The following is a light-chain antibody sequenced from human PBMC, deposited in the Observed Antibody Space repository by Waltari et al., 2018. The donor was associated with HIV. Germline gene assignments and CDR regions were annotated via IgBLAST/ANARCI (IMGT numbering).Light chain of an antibody. CDR1: SSNIGNNY. Sequence: QSVLTQPPSVSAAPGQKVTISCSGSSSNIGNNYVSWYQQLPGTAPKLLIYDNNKRPSGIPDRVSGSKSGTSSTLGITGLQTGDEADYYCGTWDSSLGAGGVFGGGTKLTVL. CDR2: DNN. J-gene: IGLJ2*01. V-gene: IGLV1-51*01. CDR3: GTWDSSLGAGGV.